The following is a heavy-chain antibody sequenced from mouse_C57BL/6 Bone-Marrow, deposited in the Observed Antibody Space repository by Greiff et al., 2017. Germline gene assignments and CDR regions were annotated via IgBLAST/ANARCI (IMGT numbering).Heavy chain of an antibody. CDR1: GYTFTSYG. Sequence: QVQLKESGAELARPGASVKLSCTASGYTFTSYGISWVKQRTGQGLEWIGEIYPRSGNTYYNEKFKGKATLTADKSSSTAYLELRCLTSEDSAVYVCARAWACAYWGTGTLVTVSA. CDR3: ARAWACAY. V-gene: IGHV1-81*01. CDR2: IYPRSGNT. J-gene: IGHJ3*01.